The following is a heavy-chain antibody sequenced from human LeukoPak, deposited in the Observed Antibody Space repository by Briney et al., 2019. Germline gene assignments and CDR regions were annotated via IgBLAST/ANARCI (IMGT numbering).Heavy chain of an antibody. Sequence: SETLSLTCTVSGDSISGGDYFWSWIRQPPEKGLEWIGYIYHSGSTYYNPSLKSRVTISVDRSKNQFSLKLSSVTAADTAVYYCARETKAGYSYGSRVGWFDPWGQGTLVTVSS. D-gene: IGHD5-18*01. J-gene: IGHJ5*02. CDR1: GDSISGGDYF. CDR3: ARETKAGYSYGSRVGWFDP. CDR2: IYHSGST. V-gene: IGHV4-30-2*01.